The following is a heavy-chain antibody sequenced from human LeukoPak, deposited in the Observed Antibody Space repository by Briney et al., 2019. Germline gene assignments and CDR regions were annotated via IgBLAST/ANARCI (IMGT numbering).Heavy chain of an antibody. CDR3: ASGYSTTLDF. J-gene: IGHJ4*02. V-gene: IGHV4-39*01. D-gene: IGHD6-13*01. CDR1: RSSISNGNYY. CDR2: IHHSGNA. Sequence: SEALSLTCTVSRSSISNGNYYWAWIRQPPGKGLESIGKIHHSGNAYYTPSLKRRVSISEDASRNQVSPKLNSVTAGDTAVYYCASGYSTTLDFWGQGTLVTVSS.